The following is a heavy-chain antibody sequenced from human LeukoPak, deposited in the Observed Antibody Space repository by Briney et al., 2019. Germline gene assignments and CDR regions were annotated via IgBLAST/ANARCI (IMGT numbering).Heavy chain of an antibody. Sequence: PGGSLRLSCAASGFTFSDYYMSWIRQAPGKGLEWVSYISSSGSTIYYADSVKGRFTISRDNAKNSLYLRMNSLRAEDTAVYYCARDLGYYYDSSVNYFDYWGQGTLVTVSS. J-gene: IGHJ4*02. D-gene: IGHD3-22*01. CDR2: ISSSGSTI. V-gene: IGHV3-11*01. CDR3: ARDLGYYYDSSVNYFDY. CDR1: GFTFSDYY.